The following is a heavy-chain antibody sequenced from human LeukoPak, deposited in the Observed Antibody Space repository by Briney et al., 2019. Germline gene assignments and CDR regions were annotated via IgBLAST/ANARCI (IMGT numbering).Heavy chain of an antibody. V-gene: IGHV4-59*01. CDR1: GGSISSYY. J-gene: IGHJ4*02. D-gene: IGHD6-25*01. CDR2: IYYSGST. CDR3: ARIPPHSSSGSWVVVGSYFDY. Sequence: KPSETLSLTCTVSGGSISSYYWSWIRQPPGKGLEWIGYIYYSGSTNYNPSLKSRVTISVDTSKNQFSLKLSSVTAADPAVYYCARIPPHSSSGSWVVVGSYFDYWGQGTPVTVSS.